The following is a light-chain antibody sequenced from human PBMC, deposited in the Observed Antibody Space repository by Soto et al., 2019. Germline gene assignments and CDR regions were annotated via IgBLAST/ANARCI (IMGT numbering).Light chain of an antibody. CDR1: QNINTW. J-gene: IGKJ1*01. CDR3: QQYNSYSRT. V-gene: IGKV1-5*01. Sequence: DIQMTQSPSTLSASVGDTVTITCRASQNINTWVAWYQHKPGKAPNLLIYRASTLESGVPSRFSGSGSGTEFTLTISSLQPDDFATYFCQQYNSYSRTFGQGTKV. CDR2: RAS.